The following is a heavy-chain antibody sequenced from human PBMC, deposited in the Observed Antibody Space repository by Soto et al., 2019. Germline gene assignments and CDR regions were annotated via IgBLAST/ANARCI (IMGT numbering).Heavy chain of an antibody. D-gene: IGHD3-10*01. J-gene: IGHJ6*02. CDR2: IYYSGFT. CDR3: ARHGPGTGVGSMDV. Sequence: SETLSLTCTVSGGSITSGGYYWSWIRQHPGKGLEWIGYIYYSGFTYYNPSLKSRVTISVDTSKNQFSLKLSSVTAADTAVYYCARHGPGTGVGSMDVWGQGTTVTVSS. CDR1: GGSITSGGYY. V-gene: IGHV4-31*03.